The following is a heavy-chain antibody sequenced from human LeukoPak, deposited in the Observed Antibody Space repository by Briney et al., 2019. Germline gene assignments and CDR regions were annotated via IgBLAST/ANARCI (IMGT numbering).Heavy chain of an antibody. CDR1: GGAISSYY. CDR3: ARLLNTKEIDY. CDR2: INYSGST. J-gene: IGHJ4*02. Sequence: SETLCLTCTVSGGAISSYYWSWIRQPPGKGLEWIGYINYSGSTNYNRSLKSRVTISVDTSKNQLSLTLSSVTAADTAVYYCARLLNTKEIDYWGQGTLVTVSS. V-gene: IGHV4-59*08. D-gene: IGHD1/OR15-1a*01.